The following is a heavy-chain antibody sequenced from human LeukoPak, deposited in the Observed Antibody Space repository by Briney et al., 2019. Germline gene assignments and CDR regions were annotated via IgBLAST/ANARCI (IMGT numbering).Heavy chain of an antibody. V-gene: IGHV4-4*07. J-gene: IGHJ4*02. CDR3: VRGIVGTTRHFDF. D-gene: IGHD1-26*01. Sequence: SSETLSLTCTVSGGSISSYYWSWIRQPAGKALEWVGRIFASGSTNYNPSLRSRVTMSVDTSKNQFSLKLRSVTDADTAVYYCVRGIVGTTRHFDFWGQGTLVTVSS. CDR2: IFASGST. CDR1: GGSISSYY.